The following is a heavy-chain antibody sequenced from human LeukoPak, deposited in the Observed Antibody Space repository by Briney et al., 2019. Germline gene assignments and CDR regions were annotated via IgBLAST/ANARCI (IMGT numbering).Heavy chain of an antibody. Sequence: GGSLRLSCAAPGFTFSNYNMNWVRQPPGKGLQWVSYISSSSNIIYYADSVKGRFTISRDNAKNSQFLQMNSLRAEDTAVYYCARDFAREFTIDYWGREPRDTVSS. D-gene: IGHD3-10*01. J-gene: IGHJ4*02. V-gene: IGHV3-48*01. CDR1: GFTFSNYN. CDR3: ARDFAREFTIDY. CDR2: ISSSSNII.